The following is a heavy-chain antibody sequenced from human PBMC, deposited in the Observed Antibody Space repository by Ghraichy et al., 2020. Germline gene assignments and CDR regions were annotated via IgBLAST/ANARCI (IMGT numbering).Heavy chain of an antibody. CDR1: GFTFSSYS. J-gene: IGHJ4*02. CDR2: ISRIGNYI. V-gene: IGHV3-21*01. D-gene: IGHD3-16*01. CDR3: ARMLMVGYYFDY. Sequence: GESLNISCAASGFTFSSYSMNWVRQAPGKGLEWVSYISRIGNYIYYADSVRCRFTISRDNAKNELSLQMDSLSAEDTAVYYCARMLMVGYYFDYWCRGILV.